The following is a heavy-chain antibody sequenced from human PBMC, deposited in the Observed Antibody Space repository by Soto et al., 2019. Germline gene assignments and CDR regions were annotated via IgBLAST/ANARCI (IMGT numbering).Heavy chain of an antibody. V-gene: IGHV3-21*01. CDR1: GFTFSSYS. CDR3: ARYGPDSSGSDY. D-gene: IGHD3-22*01. Sequence: PGGSLRLSCAASGFTFSSYSMNWVRQAPGKGLEWVSSISSSSSYIYYADSVKGRFTISRDNAKNSLYLQMNSLRAEDTAVYYCARYGPDSSGSDYWGQGTLVTVSS. CDR2: ISSSSSYI. J-gene: IGHJ4*02.